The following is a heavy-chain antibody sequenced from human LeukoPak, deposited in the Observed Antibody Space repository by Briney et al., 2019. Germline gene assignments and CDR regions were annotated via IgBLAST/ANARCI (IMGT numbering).Heavy chain of an antibody. CDR3: AKHDFWNGYSSPLDV. V-gene: IGHV4-59*08. CDR2: IYYSGST. CDR1: GGSISSYY. D-gene: IGHD3-3*01. Sequence: SETLSLTCTVSGGSISSYYWSWIRQPPGKGLEWIGYIYYSGSTNYNPSLKSRVTISVDTSKNQFSLKLSSVTAADTAVYYCAKHDFWNGYSSPLDVWGQGTTVTVSS. J-gene: IGHJ6*02.